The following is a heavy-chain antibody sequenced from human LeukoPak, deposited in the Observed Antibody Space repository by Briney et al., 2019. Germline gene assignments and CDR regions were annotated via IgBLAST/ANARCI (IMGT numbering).Heavy chain of an antibody. CDR2: IIPIFGTA. V-gene: IGHV1-69*05. D-gene: IGHD1-1*01. Sequence: SVKVSCKASGGTFSSYAISWVRQAPGQGLEWMGRIIPIFGTANYAQKFQGRVTINTDESTSTAYMELSSLRSEDTAVYYCARERLERRPYYFDYWGQGTLVTVSS. CDR3: ARERLERRPYYFDY. CDR1: GGTFSSYA. J-gene: IGHJ4*02.